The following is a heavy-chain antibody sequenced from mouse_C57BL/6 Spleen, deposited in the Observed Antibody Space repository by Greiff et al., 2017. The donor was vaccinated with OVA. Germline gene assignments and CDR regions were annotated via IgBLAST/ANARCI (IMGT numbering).Heavy chain of an antibody. D-gene: IGHD1-1*01. CDR2: IDPSDSET. CDR1: GYTFTSYW. Sequence: QVQLQQPGAELVRPGSSVKLSCKASGYTFTSYWMHWVKQRPIQGLEWIGNIDPSDSETHYNQKFKDKATLTVDKSSSTAYMQLSSLTSEDSAVYYCARSGTTVRYFDYWGQGTTLTVSS. CDR3: ARSGTTVRYFDY. J-gene: IGHJ2*01. V-gene: IGHV1-52*01.